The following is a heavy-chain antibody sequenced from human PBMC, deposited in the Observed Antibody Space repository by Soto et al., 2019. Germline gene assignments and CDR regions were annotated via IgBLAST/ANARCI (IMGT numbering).Heavy chain of an antibody. V-gene: IGHV1-69*04. CDR2: IIPLVHII. D-gene: IGHD3-22*01. J-gene: IGHJ3*01. CDR3: ERERRRDDSNTFDALDV. Sequence: QVQLVQSGAEVKKPGSSVKVSCKASGGFYSIKTISWVRQAPGQGLEWMGRIIPLVHIINNAQKFQGRVAISADKSTSTAYMELISLKSDDTAIYVWERERRRDDSNTFDALDVWGQGTMVTVSS. CDR1: GGFYSIKT.